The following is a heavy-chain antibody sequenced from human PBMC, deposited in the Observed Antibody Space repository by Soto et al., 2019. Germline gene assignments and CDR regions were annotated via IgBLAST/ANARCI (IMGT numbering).Heavy chain of an antibody. CDR1: GYTYTNFG. J-gene: IGHJ4*02. D-gene: IGHD3-22*01. V-gene: IGHV1-18*04. Sequence: QVLLAQSGPEVKKPGASVKVSCKSSGYTYTNFGLSWVRQAPGQGLEWMGWISPYNGNTDYAQKFQDRVTLTIDTSTTTGYMEVRSLRSDDTATYYCARDNGDSGASLVDHWDQGTLVTVSS. CDR2: ISPYNGNT. CDR3: ARDNGDSGASLVDH.